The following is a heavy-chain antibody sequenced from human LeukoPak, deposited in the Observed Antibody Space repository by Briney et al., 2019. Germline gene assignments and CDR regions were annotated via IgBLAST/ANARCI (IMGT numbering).Heavy chain of an antibody. J-gene: IGHJ5*02. D-gene: IGHD2-15*01. CDR2: INPTGGRT. V-gene: IGHV1-46*01. Sequence: GASVKVSCKASGYTFTNYYLHWVQQAPGQGLEWMGMINPTGGRTIYAQRFRGRITMTRGTSTATVYLGLSSLRPGDTAIYYCARDWGGHCSGDVCYSARFDPWGQGTLVTVSS. CDR1: GYTFTNYY. CDR3: ARDWGGHCSGDVCYSARFDP.